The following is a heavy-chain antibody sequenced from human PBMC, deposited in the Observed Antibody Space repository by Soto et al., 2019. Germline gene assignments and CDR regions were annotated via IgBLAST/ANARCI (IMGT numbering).Heavy chain of an antibody. D-gene: IGHD3-9*01. CDR2: ISAYNGNT. CDR3: ARNPGYYDILTGYYAPSHNWFDP. CDR1: GYTFTSYG. V-gene: IGHV1-18*01. Sequence: ASVKVSCKASGYTFTSYGISWVRQAPGQGLEWMGWISAYNGNTNYAQKLQGRVTMTTDTSTSTAYMELRSLRSDDTAVYYCARNPGYYDILTGYYAPSHNWFDPWGQGTLVTVSS. J-gene: IGHJ5*02.